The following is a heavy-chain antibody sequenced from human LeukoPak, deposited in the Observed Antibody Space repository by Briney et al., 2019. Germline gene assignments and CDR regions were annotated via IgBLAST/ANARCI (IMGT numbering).Heavy chain of an antibody. CDR3: ARDPIFRAPFHCSSTSCREWGIGMGDY. J-gene: IGHJ4*02. CDR2: INPNSGGT. Sequence: GASVKVSYKASGYTFTGYYMHWVRQAPGQGLEWMGWINPNSGGTNYAQKFQGRVTMTRDTSISTAYMELSRLRSDDTAVYYCARDPIFRAPFHCSSTSCREWGIGMGDYWGQGTLVTVSS. V-gene: IGHV1-2*02. CDR1: GYTFTGYY. D-gene: IGHD2-2*01.